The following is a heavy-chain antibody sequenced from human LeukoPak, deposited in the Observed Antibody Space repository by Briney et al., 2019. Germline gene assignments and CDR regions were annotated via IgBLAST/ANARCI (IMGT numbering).Heavy chain of an antibody. CDR1: GYSLTSYW. V-gene: IGHV5-51*01. CDR3: ATASYCSGGSCYFDY. Sequence: GESLKISCKGSGYSLTSYWIGWVRQMPGKGLEWMGIIYPSDSDTRYSPSFQGQVTISADKSISTAYRQWSSLTASDTAMYYCATASYCSGGSCYFDYWGQGTLVTVSS. D-gene: IGHD2-15*01. J-gene: IGHJ4*02. CDR2: IYPSDSDT.